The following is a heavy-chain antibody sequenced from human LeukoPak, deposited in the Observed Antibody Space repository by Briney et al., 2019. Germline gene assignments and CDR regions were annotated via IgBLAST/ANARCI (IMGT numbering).Heavy chain of an antibody. Sequence: GGSLRLSCAASGFTFSDYYMSWIRQAPGKGLEWVASINQDGGEKYYVDSVKDRFTISRVNAKNSLYLQMSSLRAEDTAVYYCARDGTAAGLYFDLWGQGTLVTVSS. V-gene: IGHV3-7*01. J-gene: IGHJ4*01. CDR3: ARDGTAAGLYFDL. CDR1: GFTFSDYY. D-gene: IGHD6-13*01. CDR2: INQDGGEK.